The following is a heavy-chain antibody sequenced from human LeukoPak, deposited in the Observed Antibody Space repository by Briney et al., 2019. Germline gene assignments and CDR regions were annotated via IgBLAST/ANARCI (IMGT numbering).Heavy chain of an antibody. CDR2: INHSGST. D-gene: IGHD4-17*01. V-gene: IGHV4-34*01. Sequence: PSETLSLTCAVYGGSSSGYYWSWIRQPPGKGLEWIGEINHSGSTNYNPSLKSRVTISVDTSKNQFSLKLSSVTAADTAVYYCASRDTTSYWYFDLWGRGTLVTVSS. CDR3: ASRDTTSYWYFDL. CDR1: GGSSSGYY. J-gene: IGHJ2*01.